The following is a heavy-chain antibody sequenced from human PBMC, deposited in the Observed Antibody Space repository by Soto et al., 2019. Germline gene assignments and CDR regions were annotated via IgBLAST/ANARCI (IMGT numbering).Heavy chain of an antibody. CDR3: AKDYSSSWYYFDH. D-gene: IGHD6-13*01. CDR1: GFTFSDYY. J-gene: IGHJ4*02. V-gene: IGHV3-11*01. Sequence: GSLRLSCAASGFTFSDYYMSWIRQAPGKGLEWVSYISSSGSTIYYADSVKGRFTISRDNAKNSLYLQMNSLRAEDTAVYYCAKDYSSSWYYFDHWGQGTLVTVSS. CDR2: ISSSGSTI.